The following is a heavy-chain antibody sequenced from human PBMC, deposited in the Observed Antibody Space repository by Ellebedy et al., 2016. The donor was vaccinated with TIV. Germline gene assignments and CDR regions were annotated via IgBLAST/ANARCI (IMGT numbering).Heavy chain of an antibody. Sequence: PGGSLRLSCAASGFTFSSYSMSRVRQAPGKGLEWVSIINDSGGSTYYVDSVKGRFTISRDNSRNTLYLQMNSLRAEDTAVYYCAPRGTVRVYWGQGTLVTVSS. CDR3: APRGTVRVY. CDR2: INDSGGST. D-gene: IGHD3-16*01. V-gene: IGHV3-23*01. J-gene: IGHJ4*02. CDR1: GFTFSSYS.